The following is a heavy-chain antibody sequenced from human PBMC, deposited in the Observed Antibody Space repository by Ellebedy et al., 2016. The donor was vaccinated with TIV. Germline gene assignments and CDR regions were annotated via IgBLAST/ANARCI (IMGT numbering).Heavy chain of an antibody. D-gene: IGHD4-17*01. CDR2: IIPILGIA. J-gene: IGHJ6*02. CDR1: GGTFSSYA. V-gene: IGHV1-69*04. CDR3: ATDYGDYVTYYYYGMDV. Sequence: SVKVSXKASGGTFSSYAISWVRQAPGQGLEWMGRIIPILGIANYAQKFQGRVTITADKSTSTAYMELSSLRSEDTAVYYCATDYGDYVTYYYYGMDVWGQGTTVTVSS.